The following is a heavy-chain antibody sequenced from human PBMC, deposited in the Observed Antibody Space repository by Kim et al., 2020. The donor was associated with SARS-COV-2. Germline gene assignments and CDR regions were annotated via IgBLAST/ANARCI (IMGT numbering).Heavy chain of an antibody. CDR1: GYTFTSYA. CDR3: ARDQSSYYGSGSYYGYYYYGMDV. V-gene: IGHV1-3*01. D-gene: IGHD3-10*01. J-gene: IGHJ6*02. CDR2: INAGNGNT. Sequence: ASVKVSCKASGYTFTSYAMHWVRQAPGQRLEWMGWINAGNGNTKYSQKFQGRVTITRDTSASTAYMELSSLRSEDTAVYYCARDQSSYYGSGSYYGYYYYGMDVWGQGTTVTVSS.